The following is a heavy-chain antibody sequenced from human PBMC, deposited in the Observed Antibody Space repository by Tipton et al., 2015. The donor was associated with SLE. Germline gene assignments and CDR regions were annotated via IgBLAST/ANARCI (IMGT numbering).Heavy chain of an antibody. CDR1: GGSISSRNW. J-gene: IGHJ4*02. V-gene: IGHV4-4*02. Sequence: GLVKPSGTLSLTCAVYGGSISSRNWWSWIRQPPGKGLEWIGEIDHSGSTNYNPSLESRVTISIDKSRNQFSLKLNSVTAADTAVHYCAKDYNYDYPDYNWGQGTLVIVSS. CDR2: IDHSGST. D-gene: IGHD4-17*01. CDR3: AKDYNYDYPDYN.